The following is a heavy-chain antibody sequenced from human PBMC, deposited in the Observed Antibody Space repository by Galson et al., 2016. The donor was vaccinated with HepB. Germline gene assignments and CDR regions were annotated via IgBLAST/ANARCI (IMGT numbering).Heavy chain of an antibody. D-gene: IGHD3-16*02. J-gene: IGHJ4*02. Sequence: SETLSLTCAVSGYSISSGYYWGWIRQPPGKGLEWIGSIYRSGSTYYNPSLTSRVTISVDTSKNQFSLKLSSVTAADTAVYYCARVSNDYVWGSYRPYFDYWGQGTLVTVSS. CDR1: GYSISSGYY. CDR2: IYRSGST. V-gene: IGHV4-38-2*01. CDR3: ARVSNDYVWGSYRPYFDY.